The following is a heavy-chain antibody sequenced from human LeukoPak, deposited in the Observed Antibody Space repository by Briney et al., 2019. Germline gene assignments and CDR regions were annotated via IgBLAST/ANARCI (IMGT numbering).Heavy chain of an antibody. Sequence: SETLSLTCSVSGGSVTSTTYYWGWIRQPPGGGLEWIANVYYTGSTYSNPSLKSRATMSVDTSKNQFSLNLTSVTAADTAVYYCARLRKGGYFYYIFDYWGQGTLATVSS. V-gene: IGHV4-39*01. J-gene: IGHJ4*02. D-gene: IGHD5-24*01. CDR3: ARLRKGGYFYYIFDY. CDR1: GGSVTSTTYY. CDR2: VYYTGST.